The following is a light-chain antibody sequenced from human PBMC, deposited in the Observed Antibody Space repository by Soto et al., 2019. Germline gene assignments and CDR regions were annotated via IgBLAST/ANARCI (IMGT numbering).Light chain of an antibody. Sequence: QSVLTQPRSVSGSPGQSVTISCTGTSSDVGGYNYVSWYQQHPGKAPKVMIYDVSKRPSGVPDRFSGPKSGNTASLTISGLQSEDEADYYCCSYAGSYTYVFGTGTKLTVL. CDR2: DVS. V-gene: IGLV2-11*01. CDR1: SSDVGGYNY. J-gene: IGLJ1*01. CDR3: CSYAGSYTYV.